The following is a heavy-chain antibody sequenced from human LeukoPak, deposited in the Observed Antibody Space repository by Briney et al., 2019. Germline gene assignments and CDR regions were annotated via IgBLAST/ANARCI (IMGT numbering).Heavy chain of an antibody. J-gene: IGHJ3*02. CDR3: ARAPQFHAFDI. Sequence: SETLSLTCTVSGGSISSDYWSWIRQPPGKGLEWFGYIYYSGSTNYNPSLKSRVTISVDTSKNQFSLKLSSVTAADTAVYYCARAPQFHAFDIWGQGTMVTVSS. CDR1: GGSISSDY. CDR2: IYYSGST. V-gene: IGHV4-59*01.